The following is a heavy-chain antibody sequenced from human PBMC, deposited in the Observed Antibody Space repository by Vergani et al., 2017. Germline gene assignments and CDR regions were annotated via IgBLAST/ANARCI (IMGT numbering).Heavy chain of an antibody. D-gene: IGHD6-19*01. CDR3: ARHSTVEWLVKLGWIDP. CDR1: VASIRSSNYY. Sequence: QLQLQESGPGLVKPSATLSLTCSVSVASIRSSNYYLGWIRQPPGKGLEWIASIYYSGSTYYNPSLKSRVTISVDTSKNQFSLKLSSVTAADTAVYFCARHSTVEWLVKLGWIDPWGQGILVTVSS. V-gene: IGHV4-39*01. J-gene: IGHJ5*02. CDR2: IYYSGST.